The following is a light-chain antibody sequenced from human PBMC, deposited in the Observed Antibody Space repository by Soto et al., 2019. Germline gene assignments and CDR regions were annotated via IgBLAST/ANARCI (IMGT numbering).Light chain of an antibody. CDR3: CSYAATFSV. CDR2: EGT. J-gene: IGLJ3*02. V-gene: IGLV2-23*01. CDR1: NSDFGTHKF. Sequence: QSVLTQPASVSGSPGQSITISCIGTNSDFGTHKFFSWYQHHPGKAPKLIIYEGTTRPSGVSYRFSGSKSGNTASLTISGLQAEDEADYFCCSYAATFSVFGAGTKLTVL.